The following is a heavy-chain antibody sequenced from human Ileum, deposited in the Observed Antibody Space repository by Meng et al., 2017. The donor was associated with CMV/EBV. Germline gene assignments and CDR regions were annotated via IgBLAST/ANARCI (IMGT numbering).Heavy chain of an antibody. J-gene: IGHJ4*02. D-gene: IGHD2-15*01. V-gene: IGHV4-34*01. CDR2: INHSGST. CDR3: ARGVAGGPFDY. CDR1: GGSFSGYY. Sequence: QVQLQQWGAGLLKPSDTLSLTCAVYGGSFSGYYWSWIRQPPGKGLEWIGEINHSGSTNYNPSLKSRVTISVDTSKNQFFLKLSPVTAADTAVYYCARGVAGGPFDYWGQGTLVTVSS.